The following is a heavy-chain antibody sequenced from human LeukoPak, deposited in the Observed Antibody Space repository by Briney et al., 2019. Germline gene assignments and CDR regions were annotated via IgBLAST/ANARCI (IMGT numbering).Heavy chain of an antibody. D-gene: IGHD5-18*01. CDR1: GFTFDDYA. Sequence: GGSLRLSCAAYGFTFDDYAMRWVRQAPGKGLEWVSLISGDGGRTYYADSVKGRFTISRDNSKNSLFLQMNSLRTEDTALYYCAKDRGDTAAFSYFDYWGQGTLVTVSS. J-gene: IGHJ4*02. CDR2: ISGDGGRT. V-gene: IGHV3-43*02. CDR3: AKDRGDTAAFSYFDY.